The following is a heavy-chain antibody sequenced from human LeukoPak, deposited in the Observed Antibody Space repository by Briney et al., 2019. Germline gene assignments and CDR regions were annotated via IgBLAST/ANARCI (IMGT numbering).Heavy chain of an antibody. CDR1: GGSISSYY. D-gene: IGHD5-24*01. Sequence: SSETLSLTCTVSGGSISSYYWSWIRQPPGKGLEWIGYIYYSGSTNYNPSLKSRVTISVDTSKNQFSLKLSSVTAADTAVYYCARSKDKRVGSKRGIEMDYWGQGTLVTVSS. V-gene: IGHV4-59*01. J-gene: IGHJ4*02. CDR2: IYYSGST. CDR3: ARSKDKRVGSKRGIEMDY.